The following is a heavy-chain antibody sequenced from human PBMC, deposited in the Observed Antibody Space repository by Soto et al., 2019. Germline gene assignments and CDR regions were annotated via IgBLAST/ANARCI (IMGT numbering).Heavy chain of an antibody. CDR3: IRGKRASSSGTGAY. Sequence: PGGSLRLSCEASGFVFKMYYMHWVRQVPGKGPEWVSRISDDGKITTYADSVKDRFTISRDNAKDTLYLQLDNLRGDDTGLYYCIRGKRASSSGTGAYWGQGNQVTVTS. V-gene: IGHV3-74*01. CDR1: GFVFKMYY. J-gene: IGHJ4*02. CDR2: ISDDGKIT. D-gene: IGHD2-2*01.